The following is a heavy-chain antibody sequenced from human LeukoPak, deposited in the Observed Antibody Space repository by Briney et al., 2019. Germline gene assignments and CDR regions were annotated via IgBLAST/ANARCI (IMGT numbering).Heavy chain of an antibody. CDR1: GFTFSSYS. CDR2: ISYDGSNK. CDR3: ARGLVPFDY. J-gene: IGHJ4*02. V-gene: IGHV3-30*03. D-gene: IGHD2-2*01. Sequence: GGSLILSCAASGFTFSSYSMNWVRQAPGKGLEWVAVISYDGSNKYYADSVKGRFTISRDNSKNTLYLQMNSLRAEDTAVYYCARGLVPFDYWGQGTLVTVSS.